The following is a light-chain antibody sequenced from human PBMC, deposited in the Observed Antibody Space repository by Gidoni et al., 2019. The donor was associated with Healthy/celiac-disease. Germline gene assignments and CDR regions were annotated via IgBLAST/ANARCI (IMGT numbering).Light chain of an antibody. J-gene: IGLJ1*01. V-gene: IGLV1-40*01. Sequence: QSVLTQPPSVSGAPGPRVTISCTGSSANIGAGYDVHWYQQLPGTAPKLLIYGNSNRPSGVPDRFSGSKSGTSASLAITGLQAEDEADDYCQSYDSSLSGFYVFGTGTKVTVL. CDR2: GNS. CDR1: SANIGAGYD. CDR3: QSYDSSLSGFYV.